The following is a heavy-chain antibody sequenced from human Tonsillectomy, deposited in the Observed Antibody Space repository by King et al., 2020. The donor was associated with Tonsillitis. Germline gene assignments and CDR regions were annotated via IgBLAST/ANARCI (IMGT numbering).Heavy chain of an antibody. V-gene: IGHV3-13*04. J-gene: IGHJ3*02. CDR2: IGTAGDT. CDR3: ATGYCSGGSCYSTNAFDI. D-gene: IGHD2-15*01. CDR1: GFTFSSYD. Sequence: VQLGESGGGLVQPGGSLRLSCAASGFTFSSYDMHWVRQATGNGLEWVAAIGTAGDTYYPGSVKGRFTISRENAKNSLYLQMNSLGAGDTAVYYCATGYCSGGSCYSTNAFDIWGQGTMVTVSS.